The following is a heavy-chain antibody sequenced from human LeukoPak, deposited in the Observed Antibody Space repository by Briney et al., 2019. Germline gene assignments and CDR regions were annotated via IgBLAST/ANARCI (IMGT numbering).Heavy chain of an antibody. CDR2: IYYSGST. CDR3: ARGWGSGWSKTSYYFDY. D-gene: IGHD6-19*01. CDR1: GGSISSYY. Sequence: SETLSLTCTVSGGSISSYYWSWIRQPPGKGLEWIGYIYYSGSTNYNPSLKSRVTISVDTSKNQFSLKLSSVTAADTAVYYCARGWGSGWSKTSYYFDYWGQGTLVTVSS. V-gene: IGHV4-59*08. J-gene: IGHJ4*02.